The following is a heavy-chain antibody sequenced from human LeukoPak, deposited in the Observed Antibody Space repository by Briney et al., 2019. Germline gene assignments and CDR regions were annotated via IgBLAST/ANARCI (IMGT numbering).Heavy chain of an antibody. CDR2: IRYDGSNK. J-gene: IGHJ4*02. D-gene: IGHD2-15*01. V-gene: IGHV3-30*02. CDR3: ARGHGGIVDY. CDR1: GFTFSSYG. Sequence: GGSLRLSCAASGFTFSSYGMHWVRQAPGKGLEWVAFIRYDGSNKYYADSVKGRFIISRDNSKNTLYLQMNSLRAEDTAVYYCARGHGGIVDYWGQGTLVTVSS.